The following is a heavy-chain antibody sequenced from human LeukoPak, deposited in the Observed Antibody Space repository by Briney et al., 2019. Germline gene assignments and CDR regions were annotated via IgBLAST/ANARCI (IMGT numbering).Heavy chain of an antibody. J-gene: IGHJ6*04. CDR3: AELGITMIGGV. D-gene: IGHD3-10*02. CDR1: GFTVSSNY. Sequence: GGSLRLSCAASGFTVSSNYMSWVRQAPGKGLEWVANIKQDGSEKYYVDSVKGRFTISRDNAKNSPYLQMNSLRAEDTAVYYCAELGITMIGGVWGKGTTVTISS. CDR2: IKQDGSEK. V-gene: IGHV3-7*01.